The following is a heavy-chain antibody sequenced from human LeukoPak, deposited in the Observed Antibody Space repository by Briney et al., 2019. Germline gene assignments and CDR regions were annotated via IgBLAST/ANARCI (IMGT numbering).Heavy chain of an antibody. CDR3: ARGPMVRGVTDYYYYMDV. J-gene: IGHJ6*03. V-gene: IGHV3-30*02. CDR1: GFTLRDYD. D-gene: IGHD3-10*01. Sequence: PGGSLRLSCATSGFTLRDYDMHWVRQAPGKGLEWVSMIRYDGNNQFYVDSVKGRFTFSRDNSKNTLYLQTNGLRAEDTAVYYCARGPMVRGVTDYYYYMDVWGKGTTVTVSS. CDR2: IRYDGNNQ.